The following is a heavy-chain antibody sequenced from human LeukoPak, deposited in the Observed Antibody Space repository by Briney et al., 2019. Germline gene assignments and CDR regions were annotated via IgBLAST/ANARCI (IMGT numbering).Heavy chain of an antibody. CDR2: MNPNSGNT. J-gene: IGHJ4*02. D-gene: IGHD3-10*01. CDR1: GYTFTSYD. V-gene: IGHV1-8*01. Sequence: ASVKVSCKASGYTFTSYDINWVRQATGQGLEWMGWMNPNSGNTGYAQKFQGRVTMTRNTSISTAYMELSSLRSEDTAVYYCARMDWVVRGVIRYNIFDYWGQGTLVTVSS. CDR3: ARMDWVVRGVIRYNIFDY.